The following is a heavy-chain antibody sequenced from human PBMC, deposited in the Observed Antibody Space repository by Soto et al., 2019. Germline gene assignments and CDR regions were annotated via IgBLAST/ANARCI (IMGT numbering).Heavy chain of an antibody. J-gene: IGHJ5*02. CDR3: ARRALQFINWFDP. CDR2: IYYSGST. D-gene: IGHD4-4*01. CDR1: GGSISSSSYY. V-gene: IGHV4-39*01. Sequence: SETLSLTCTVSGGSISSSSYYWGWIRQPPGKGLEWIGSIYYSGSTYYNPSLKSRVTISVDTSKNQFSLKLSSVTAADTAVYYCARRALQFINWFDPWGQGTLVTVSS.